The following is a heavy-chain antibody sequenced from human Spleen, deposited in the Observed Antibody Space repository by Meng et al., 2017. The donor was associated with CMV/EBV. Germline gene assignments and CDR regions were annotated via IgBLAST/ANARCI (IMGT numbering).Heavy chain of an antibody. V-gene: IGHV5-51*01. D-gene: IGHD3-10*01. J-gene: IGHJ6*02. Sequence: GESLKISCQGSGYTFTNYWINWVRQMPGKGLEWMGIIYPGDSDTRYSPSFQGQVTISADKSISTAYLQWSSLKASDTAMYYCARHHYINYYYGMDVWGQGTTVTVSS. CDR3: ARHHYINYYYGMDV. CDR2: IYPGDSDT. CDR1: GYTFTNYW.